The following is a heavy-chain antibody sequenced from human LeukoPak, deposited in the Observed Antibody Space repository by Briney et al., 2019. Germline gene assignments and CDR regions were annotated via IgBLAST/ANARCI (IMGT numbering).Heavy chain of an antibody. V-gene: IGHV3-23*01. J-gene: IGHJ4*02. CDR2: ISGSGGST. D-gene: IGHD5-18*01. CDR1: GFTFSSYA. CDR3: AKERGYSYGLYYFDY. Sequence: GGSLRLSCAASGFTFSSYAMSWVRQAPGKGLEWVSAISGSGGSTYYADSVKGRFTISRDNSKNTLYLQMNSPRAEDTAVYYCAKERGYSYGLYYFDYWGQGTLVTVSS.